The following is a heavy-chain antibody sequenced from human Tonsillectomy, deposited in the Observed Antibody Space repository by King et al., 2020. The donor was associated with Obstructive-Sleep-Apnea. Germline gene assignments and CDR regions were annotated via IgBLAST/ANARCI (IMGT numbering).Heavy chain of an antibody. D-gene: IGHD5-18*01. J-gene: IGHJ4*02. Sequence: VQLVESGGGLVEPGGSLRLYCAASGFTFSDAWMNWVRQAPGKGLEWVGLIKSKSDGGTTDYAAPVKGRFTISRDDSENTLYLQVNSLKTEDTAVYYCTRYRGYYRSFDYWGQGTLVTVSS. V-gene: IGHV3-15*01. CDR2: IKSKSDGGTT. CDR1: GFTFSDAW. CDR3: TRYRGYYRSFDY.